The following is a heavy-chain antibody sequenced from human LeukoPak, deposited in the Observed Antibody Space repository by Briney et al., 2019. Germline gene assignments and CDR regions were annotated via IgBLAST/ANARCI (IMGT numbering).Heavy chain of an antibody. V-gene: IGHV4-31*03. Sequence: SETLSLTCTVSGDSISSGGYFWNWIRQHPGKGLEWIGYIYYSGSFYYNPSLRSRLTISVDTSKNQFSLKLRSVTAADTAVYYCARGRYRSSWYWFDPWGQGTLVTVSS. CDR1: GDSISSGGYF. CDR2: IYYSGSF. J-gene: IGHJ5*02. CDR3: ARGRYRSSWYWFDP. D-gene: IGHD6-13*01.